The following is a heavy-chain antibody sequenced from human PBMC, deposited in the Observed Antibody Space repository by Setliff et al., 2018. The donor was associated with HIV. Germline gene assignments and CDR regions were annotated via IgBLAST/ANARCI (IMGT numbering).Heavy chain of an antibody. J-gene: IGHJ3*02. V-gene: IGHV4-39*07. D-gene: IGHD3-10*01. CDR3: ARVALTLTSTSLRAFDI. Sequence: PSETLSLTCTVSGGSTSSSSNYWGWIRQPPGKGLEWIGNMHYSGTTDYNPSLKSLVKISVDTSKNQFSLNLRSVTAADTAVYYCARVALTLTSTSLRAFDILCQGTMVTVSS. CDR1: GGSTSSSSNY. CDR2: MHYSGTT.